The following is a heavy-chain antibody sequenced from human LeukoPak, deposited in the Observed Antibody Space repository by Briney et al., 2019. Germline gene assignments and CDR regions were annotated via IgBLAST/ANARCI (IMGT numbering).Heavy chain of an antibody. CDR1: GFTFSDYY. CDR2: ISSSGSTI. J-gene: IGHJ3*02. D-gene: IGHD2-2*01. CDR3: ARDGRVQLLAPKNAFDI. Sequence: KTGGSLRLSRAVSGFTFSDYYMSWIRQAPGKGLEWVSYISSSGSTIYYADSVKGRFTISRDNAKNSLYLQMNSLRAEDTAVYYCARDGRVQLLAPKNAFDIWGQGTMVTVSS. V-gene: IGHV3-11*01.